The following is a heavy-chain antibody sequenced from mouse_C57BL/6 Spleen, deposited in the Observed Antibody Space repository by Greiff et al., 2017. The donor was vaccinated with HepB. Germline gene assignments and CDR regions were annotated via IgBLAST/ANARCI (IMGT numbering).Heavy chain of an antibody. J-gene: IGHJ1*03. CDR3: ARRVWDGHFDV. CDR2: IYPGDGDT. D-gene: IGHD4-1*01. CDR1: GYAFSSSW. V-gene: IGHV1-82*01. Sequence: QVQLQQSGPELVKPGASVKISCKASGYAFSSSWMNWVKQRPGKGLEWIGRIYPGDGDTNYNGKFKGKATLTADKSSSTAYMQLSSLTSEDSAVYFCARRVWDGHFDVWGTGTTVTVSS.